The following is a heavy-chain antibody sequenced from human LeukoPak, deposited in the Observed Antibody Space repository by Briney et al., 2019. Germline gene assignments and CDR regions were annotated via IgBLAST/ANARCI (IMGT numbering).Heavy chain of an antibody. D-gene: IGHD3-3*01. V-gene: IGHV3-66*01. CDR1: GFTVSSNY. J-gene: IGHJ4*02. CDR3: AREENGYYPYYDY. Sequence: TGGSLRLSCAASGFTVSSNYMSWVRQAPGKGLEWVSVIYSGGSTYYADSVKGRFTISRDNSKNTLYLQMNSLRAEDTAVYYCAREENGYYPYYDYWGQGTLVTVSS. CDR2: IYSGGST.